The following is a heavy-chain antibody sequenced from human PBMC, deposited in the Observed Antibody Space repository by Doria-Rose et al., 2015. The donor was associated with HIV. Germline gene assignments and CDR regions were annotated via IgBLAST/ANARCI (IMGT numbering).Heavy chain of an antibody. CDR1: VGYIRHYY. D-gene: IGHD1-26*01. CDR3: ARVLSGTYDY. J-gene: IGHJ4*02. Sequence: QLQQWRPGLVKPSQTLCLTCSVSVGYIRHYYWSWIRQPHGTSLEYIGDIFYAGSTNYSPSLKSRVSISIDTSKNKFSLRLSSVTAADTAVYYCARVLSGTYDYWGQGTLVTVSS. CDR2: IFYAGST. V-gene: IGHV4-59*01.